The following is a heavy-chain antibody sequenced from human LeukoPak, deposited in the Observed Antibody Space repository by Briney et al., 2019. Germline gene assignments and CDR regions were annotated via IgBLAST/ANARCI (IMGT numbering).Heavy chain of an antibody. Sequence: ASVKVSCKASGYTFTSYDINWVRQATGQGLEWMGWMNPNSGNTGYAQKFQGRVTITRNTSISTAYMELSSLRSEDTAVYYCARFGLTYYDILTGYYSRDYYGMDVWGQGTTVTVSS. V-gene: IGHV1-8*03. CDR1: GYTFTSYD. J-gene: IGHJ6*02. CDR2: MNPNSGNT. D-gene: IGHD3-9*01. CDR3: ARFGLTYYDILTGYYSRDYYGMDV.